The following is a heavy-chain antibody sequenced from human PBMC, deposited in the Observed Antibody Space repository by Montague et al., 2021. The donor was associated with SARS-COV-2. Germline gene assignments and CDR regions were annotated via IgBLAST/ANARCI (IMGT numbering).Heavy chain of an antibody. J-gene: IGHJ4*02. CDR1: GGGSISSSHW. D-gene: IGHD1-26*01. V-gene: IGHV4-4*02. CDR3: ARFTSTGSGSYHIFDY. CDR2: IYHDGST. Sequence: SETLSLTCTVSGGGSISSSHWWSWVRQPPGKGLEWIGEIYHDGSTNYNPSLKSRLTISVDKSKNQFSLKLSSVTAADTAVYYCARFTSTGSGSYHIFDYWGQGTLVTVSS.